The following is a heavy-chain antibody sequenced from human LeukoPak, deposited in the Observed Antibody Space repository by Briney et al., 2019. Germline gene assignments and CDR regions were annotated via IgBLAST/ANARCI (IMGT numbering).Heavy chain of an antibody. CDR3: ARVATYYDFWSGYYTWYFDY. D-gene: IGHD3-3*01. CDR1: GGSFSGYY. J-gene: IGHJ4*02. CDR2: INHSGST. Sequence: SSETLSLTCAVYGGSFSGYYWSWIRQPRGKGLEGRGEINHSGSTNYNPSLKRRVTISGDTSKHQFSLKLSSLTAADTAVYYCARVATYYDFWSGYYTWYFDYWGQGTLVTVSS. V-gene: IGHV4-34*01.